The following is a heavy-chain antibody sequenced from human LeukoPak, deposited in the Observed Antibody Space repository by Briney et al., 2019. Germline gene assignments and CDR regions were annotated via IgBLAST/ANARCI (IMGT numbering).Heavy chain of an antibody. V-gene: IGHV3-64*01. CDR3: ASGRDSSSFDY. CDR1: GFTFSSYA. J-gene: IGHJ4*02. D-gene: IGHD6-6*01. Sequence: GGSLRLSCAASGFTFSSYAMHWVRQAPGKGLEYVSAISSNGGSTYYANSVKGRFTISRDNSKNTLYLQMGSLRADDTAVYYCASGRDSSSFDYWGQGTLVTVSS. CDR2: ISSNGGST.